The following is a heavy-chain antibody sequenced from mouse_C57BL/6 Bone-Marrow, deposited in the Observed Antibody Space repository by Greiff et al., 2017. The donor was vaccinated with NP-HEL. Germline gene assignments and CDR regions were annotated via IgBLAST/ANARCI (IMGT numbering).Heavy chain of an antibody. Sequence: EVQLQQSGPELVKPGASVKMSCKASGYTFTDYNMHWVKQSHGKSLEWIGYINPNNGGTSYNQKFKGKATLTVNKSSSTAYMELRSLTSEDSAVYYCARKGAYGSSPLWYFDVWGTGTTVTVSS. D-gene: IGHD1-1*01. CDR3: ARKGAYGSSPLWYFDV. J-gene: IGHJ1*03. CDR1: GYTFTDYN. CDR2: INPNNGGT. V-gene: IGHV1-22*01.